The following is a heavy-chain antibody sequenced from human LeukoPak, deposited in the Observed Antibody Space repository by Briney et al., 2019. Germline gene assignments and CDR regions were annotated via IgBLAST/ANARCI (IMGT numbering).Heavy chain of an antibody. D-gene: IGHD2-21*01. CDR2: ISGSGDST. CDR1: GFTFSSYA. V-gene: IGHV3-23*01. Sequence: GGSLRLSCAASGFTFSSYAMSWVRQAPGKGLEWVSAISGSGDSTHYADSVKGRFTISSDISKNTLYLQMNTLRAEDTAVYFCARDHSPVLATHFDYWGQGTLVTVSS. J-gene: IGHJ4*02. CDR3: ARDHSPVLATHFDY.